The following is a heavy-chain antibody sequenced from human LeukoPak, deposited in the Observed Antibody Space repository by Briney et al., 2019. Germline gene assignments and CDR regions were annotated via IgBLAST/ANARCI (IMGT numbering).Heavy chain of an antibody. D-gene: IGHD4-23*01. Sequence: ASVKVSCKASGYTFTSYDINWVRQATGQGLEWMGWMNPNSGNTGYAQKFQGRVTTTRNTSISTAYMELSSLRSEDTAVYYCARVYRQLRPYYFDYWGQGTLVTVSS. CDR2: MNPNSGNT. CDR1: GYTFTSYD. J-gene: IGHJ4*02. CDR3: ARVYRQLRPYYFDY. V-gene: IGHV1-8*01.